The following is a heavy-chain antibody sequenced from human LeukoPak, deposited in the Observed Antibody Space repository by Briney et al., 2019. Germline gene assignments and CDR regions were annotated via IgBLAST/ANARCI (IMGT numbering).Heavy chain of an antibody. CDR3: ARGAADPTDSDWFDP. V-gene: IGHV3-7*01. D-gene: IGHD6-13*01. Sequence: GGSLRLSCAASGFTFSSYWMSWVRQAPGKGLEWVANIKQDGSEKYYVDSVKGRFTISRDNAKNSLYLQMNSLRAEDTAVCYCARGAADPTDSDWFDPWGQGTLVTVSS. CDR2: IKQDGSEK. J-gene: IGHJ5*02. CDR1: GFTFSSYW.